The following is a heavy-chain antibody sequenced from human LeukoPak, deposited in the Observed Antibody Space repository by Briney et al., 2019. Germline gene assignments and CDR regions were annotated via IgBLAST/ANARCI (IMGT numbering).Heavy chain of an antibody. CDR3: ARGKQWLVRGFDY. CDR2: INHSGST. V-gene: IGHV4-34*01. Sequence: PWETLSLTCAVSGGSFSGYYWSWIRQPPGKGLEWIGEINHSGSTNYNPSLKIRVTISVDTSKNQFSLKLSSVTAADTAVYYCARGKQWLVRGFDYWGQGTLVTVSS. CDR1: GGSFSGYY. D-gene: IGHD6-19*01. J-gene: IGHJ4*02.